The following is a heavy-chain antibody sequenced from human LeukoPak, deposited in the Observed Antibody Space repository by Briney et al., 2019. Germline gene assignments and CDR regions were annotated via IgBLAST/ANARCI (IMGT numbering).Heavy chain of an antibody. Sequence: KPGGSLTLSCAASGLTFSSYSMNWLPQAPGKGLEGVSSLSSSRSYIYYADSVKGRFTSSNDNEKISQYMQMHRLRAEETAVYYCASSGNDAFDIWGQGTMVTVSS. CDR1: GLTFSSYS. D-gene: IGHD4-23*01. CDR2: LSSSRSYI. V-gene: IGHV3-21*01. CDR3: ASSGNDAFDI. J-gene: IGHJ3*02.